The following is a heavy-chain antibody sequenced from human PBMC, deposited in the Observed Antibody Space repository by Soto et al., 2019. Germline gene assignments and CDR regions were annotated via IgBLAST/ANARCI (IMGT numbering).Heavy chain of an antibody. CDR2: IYYSGST. Sequence: PSETLSLTCTVSGGSISSSSYYWGWIRQPPGKGLEWIGSIYYSGSTYYNPSLKSRVTISVDTSKNQFSLKLSSVTAADTAVYYCARGSYCSSTSCYTWTRGWFDPWGQGTLVTVSS. J-gene: IGHJ5*02. CDR3: ARGSYCSSTSCYTWTRGWFDP. D-gene: IGHD2-2*02. V-gene: IGHV4-39*01. CDR1: GGSISSSSYY.